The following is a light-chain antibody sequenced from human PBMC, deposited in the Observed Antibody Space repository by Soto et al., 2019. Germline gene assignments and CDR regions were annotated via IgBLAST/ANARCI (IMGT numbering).Light chain of an antibody. V-gene: IGKV3-11*01. CDR2: DAS. J-gene: IGKJ1*01. CDR3: QHYKMYSPWT. Sequence: EIVLTQSPATLSLSPGERATLSCMASQSVSSYLAWYQQKPGQAPRLLIYDASNRATGIPVRFSGSGSGTDFTLTISSLQPDDFATYYCQHYKMYSPWTFGQGTKVDI. CDR1: QSVSSY.